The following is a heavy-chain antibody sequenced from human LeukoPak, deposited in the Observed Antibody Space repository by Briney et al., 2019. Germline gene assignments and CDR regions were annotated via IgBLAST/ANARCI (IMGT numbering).Heavy chain of an antibody. V-gene: IGHV3-66*02. D-gene: IGHD6-13*01. J-gene: IGHJ4*02. CDR1: GFNVSSNY. Sequence: GGSLRLSCAASGFNVSSNYMTWIRQAPGKGLEWVSLIYGADAAYYAESVRGRFMISRDNLKNTLFLQMNSLRVEDAAVYYCVTSTGQQFIPYDYWGQGTHVTVSS. CDR3: VTSTGQQFIPYDY. CDR2: IYGADAA.